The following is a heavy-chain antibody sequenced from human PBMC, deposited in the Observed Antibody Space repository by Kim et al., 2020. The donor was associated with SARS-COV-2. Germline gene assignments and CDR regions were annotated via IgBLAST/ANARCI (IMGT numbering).Heavy chain of an antibody. V-gene: IGHV3-66*01. CDR3: ARGPAGTLAE. J-gene: IGHJ4*02. D-gene: IGHD6-13*01. CDR2: ST. Sequence: STYCADSVKGRFTIARDNSENTLYLQMNSLGAEDTAVYYCARGPAGTLAEWGQGTLVTVSS.